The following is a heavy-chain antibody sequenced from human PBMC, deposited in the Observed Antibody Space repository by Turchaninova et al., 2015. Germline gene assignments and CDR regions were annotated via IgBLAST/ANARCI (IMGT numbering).Heavy chain of an antibody. Sequence: QVQLQQWGAGLFNSSETLSPKCAVSGGSFSGYYWTLIRQPPGKGLEWIGEINHSGSTNYNPSRRSRVTISVDTSKNQFLLQLTSLTAADTAIYYCARLVTVVSYYYGLDVWSQGTTVTVSS. J-gene: IGHJ6*02. CDR2: INHSGST. D-gene: IGHD2-21*02. CDR1: GGSFSGYY. CDR3: ARLVTVVSYYYGLDV. V-gene: IGHV4-34*01.